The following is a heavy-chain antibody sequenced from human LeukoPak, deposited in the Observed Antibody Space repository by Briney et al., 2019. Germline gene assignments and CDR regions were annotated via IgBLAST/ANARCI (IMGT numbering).Heavy chain of an antibody. CDR1: GVSFSGYY. V-gene: IGHV4-34*01. Sequence: PSETLSLTCAVYGVSFSGYYWSWIRQPPGKGLEWIGEINHSGSTNYNPSLKSRVTISVDTSKNQFSLKLSSVTAADTAVYYCAYLLDYYDSSGTDYWGQGTLVTVSS. J-gene: IGHJ4*02. D-gene: IGHD3-22*01. CDR2: INHSGST. CDR3: AYLLDYYDSSGTDY.